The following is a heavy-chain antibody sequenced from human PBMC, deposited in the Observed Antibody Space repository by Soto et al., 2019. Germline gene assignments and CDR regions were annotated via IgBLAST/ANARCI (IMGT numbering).Heavy chain of an antibody. CDR2: ISSRDST. D-gene: IGHD6-6*01. CDR3: ARVRGSSSTFFDL. Sequence: EVQLVESGGGLIQPGGSLRLSCAASGFTVSINYMSWVRQAPGKGLEWVSLISSRDSTYYADSVKGRFTISRDNSKNTLYLHTNSLRAEDTAVYYCARVRGSSSTFFDLWGQGTLVTVSS. CDR1: GFTVSINY. V-gene: IGHV3-53*02. J-gene: IGHJ4*02.